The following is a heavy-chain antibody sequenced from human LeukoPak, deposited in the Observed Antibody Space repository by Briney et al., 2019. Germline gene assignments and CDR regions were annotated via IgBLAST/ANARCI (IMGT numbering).Heavy chain of an antibody. V-gene: IGHV4-30-4*01. J-gene: IGHJ6*01. CDR3: ARDRWFPSPLGMDV. Sequence: SETLSLTCNVSGGSISNGDHYWRWIRQPPGKGLEWIGYIYYSGSTYYYPSLRSRVTISIDTSKNQFSLRLRSVTAADTAVYYCARDRWFPSPLGMDVWGQGTTVTVSS. CDR2: IYYSGST. CDR1: GGSISNGDHY. D-gene: IGHD3-10*01.